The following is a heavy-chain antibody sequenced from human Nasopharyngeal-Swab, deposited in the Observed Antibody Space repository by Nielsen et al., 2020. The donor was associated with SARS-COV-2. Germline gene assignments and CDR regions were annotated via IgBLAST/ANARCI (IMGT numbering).Heavy chain of an antibody. CDR2: ISWNSGSI. CDR3: AKEGSQEGDCSGGSCYRGGYFQH. D-gene: IGHD2-15*01. CDR1: GFTFDDYA. V-gene: IGHV3-9*01. J-gene: IGHJ1*01. Sequence: SLKISCAASGFTFDDYAMHCVRQAPGKGLEWVSVISWNSGSIGYADSVKGRFTISRDNAKNSLYLQMNSLRAEDTALYYCAKEGSQEGDCSGGSCYRGGYFQHWGQGTLVTVSS.